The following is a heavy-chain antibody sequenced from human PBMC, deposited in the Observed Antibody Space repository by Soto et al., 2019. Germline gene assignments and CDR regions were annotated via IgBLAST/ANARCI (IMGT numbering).Heavy chain of an antibody. CDR2: ISYDGSNK. D-gene: IGHD3-3*01. CDR3: ARDRAVLRFLEWPGWFDP. V-gene: IGHV3-30-3*01. Sequence: GGSLRLSCAASGFTFSSYAMHWVRQAPGKGLEWVAVISYDGSNKYYADSVKGRFTISRDNSKNTLYLQMNSLRAEDTAVYYCARDRAVLRFLEWPGWFDPWGQGTLVTFSS. CDR1: GFTFSSYA. J-gene: IGHJ5*02.